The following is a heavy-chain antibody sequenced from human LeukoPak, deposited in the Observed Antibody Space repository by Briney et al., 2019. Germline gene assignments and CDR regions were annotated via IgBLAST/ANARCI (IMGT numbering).Heavy chain of an antibody. J-gene: IGHJ3*01. V-gene: IGHV3-11*03. D-gene: IGHD5-24*01. CDR2: ISSSSSFI. Sequence: SGGSLRLSCAASGFTFSDYYMSWLRQAPGKGLEGVSYISSSSSFINYAASVKGRFTISRDSAKNSLYLQMNSLRAEDTAVYYCARSRDGYNPDAFDVWGQGTMVTVSS. CDR3: ARSRDGYNPDAFDV. CDR1: GFTFSDYY.